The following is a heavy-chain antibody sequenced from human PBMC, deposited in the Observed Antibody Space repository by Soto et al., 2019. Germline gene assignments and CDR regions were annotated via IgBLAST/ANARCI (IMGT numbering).Heavy chain of an antibody. V-gene: IGHV1-24*01. J-gene: IGHJ4*02. Sequence: ASVKVSCKVSGYTLTELSMHWVRQAPGKGLEWMGGFDPEDGDTIYAQKFQGRVTMTADTSTNTAYMELRSLRSDDTAVYYCARDLRRIQLWSFDYWGQGTLVTVSS. CDR3: ARDLRRIQLWSFDY. CDR1: GYTLTELS. CDR2: FDPEDGDT. D-gene: IGHD5-18*01.